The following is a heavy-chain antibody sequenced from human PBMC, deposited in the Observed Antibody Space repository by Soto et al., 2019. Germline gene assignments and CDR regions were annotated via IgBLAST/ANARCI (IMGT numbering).Heavy chain of an antibody. CDR2: IYHSGST. V-gene: IGHV4-30-2*01. CDR3: ARSSRSYFDY. CDR1: GGSISSGAYS. J-gene: IGHJ4*02. Sequence: PSETLSLTCTVSGGSISSGAYSWSWIRQPPGKGLEWIGYIYHSGSTYYIPSLRSRVTISMDRTKNQFSLHLNSVTAGDTAVYYCARSSRSYFDYWGQGTLVTVSS.